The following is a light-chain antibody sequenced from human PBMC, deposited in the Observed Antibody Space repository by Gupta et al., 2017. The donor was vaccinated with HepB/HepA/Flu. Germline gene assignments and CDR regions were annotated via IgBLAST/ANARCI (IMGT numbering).Light chain of an antibody. CDR1: SSDVGGYNY. V-gene: IGLV2-14*03. CDR3: SSYTSSSTLV. J-gene: IGLJ2*01. CDR2: DVS. Sequence: QSALTQPASLSGSPGQTITISCTGTSSDVGGYNYVSWYQQHQGKPPKLMIYDVSNRPSGVSNRFSGSKSGNTASLTISGLQAEDEADYYCSSYTSSSTLVFGGGTKLTVL.